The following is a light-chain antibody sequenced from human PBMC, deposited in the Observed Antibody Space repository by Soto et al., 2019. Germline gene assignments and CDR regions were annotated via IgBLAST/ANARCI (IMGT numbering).Light chain of an antibody. V-gene: IGLV1-40*01. CDR3: QSYDSSLRGV. CDR1: SSNIGAGYD. J-gene: IGLJ3*02. Sequence: QSVLTQPPSVSGAPGQRVTISCTGSSSNIGAGYDVHWYQQLPGTAPKLLIYGNSNRPSGVPDRFSGSKSGTSASLAITGLQAEDEADDYCQSYDSSLRGVFGGGTKLTVL. CDR2: GNS.